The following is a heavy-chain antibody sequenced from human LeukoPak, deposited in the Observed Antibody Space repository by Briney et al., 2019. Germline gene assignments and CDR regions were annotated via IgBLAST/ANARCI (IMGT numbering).Heavy chain of an antibody. D-gene: IGHD3-10*01. J-gene: IGHJ4*02. CDR1: GFTFSSYA. CDR2: ISGSGGST. Sequence: GGSLRLSCAASGFTFSSYAMSWVRQAPGKGLEWVSAISGSGGSTYYADSVKGRFTISRDNSKNTLYLQMNSLRAEDTAVYYCAKMRVRGVIKSYFDYWGQGTLVTVSS. V-gene: IGHV3-23*01. CDR3: AKMRVRGVIKSYFDY.